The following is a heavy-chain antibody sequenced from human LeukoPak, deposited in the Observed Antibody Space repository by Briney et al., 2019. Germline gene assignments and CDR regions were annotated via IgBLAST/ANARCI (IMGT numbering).Heavy chain of an antibody. D-gene: IGHD3-9*01. CDR2: ISSSGST. V-gene: IGHV4-4*07. CDR1: GGSISSYY. Sequence: SETLSLPCTVSGGSISSYYWSWIRQPAGNGLEWIGHISSSGSTNYNPSLKSRVTMSVDTSKNQISLKLISVTAADTAVYYCAKTVDYTWFDPWGQGTLVTVSS. CDR3: AKTVDYTWFDP. J-gene: IGHJ5*02.